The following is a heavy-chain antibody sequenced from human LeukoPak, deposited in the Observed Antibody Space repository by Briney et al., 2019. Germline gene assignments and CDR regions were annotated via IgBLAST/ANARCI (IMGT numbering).Heavy chain of an antibody. CDR1: GASFNYYY. Sequence: PSETLSLTCNVSGASFNYYYWSWIRQPAGKGLESIGRVYLGGSTNYNPSLKSRVMMSLDKANNQFSLRLSSVTAADTAIYYCARDHCDDAACYPFDRWGQGALVTVSS. CDR3: ARDHCDDAACYPFDR. J-gene: IGHJ4*02. V-gene: IGHV4-4*07. CDR2: VYLGGST. D-gene: IGHD2-21*01.